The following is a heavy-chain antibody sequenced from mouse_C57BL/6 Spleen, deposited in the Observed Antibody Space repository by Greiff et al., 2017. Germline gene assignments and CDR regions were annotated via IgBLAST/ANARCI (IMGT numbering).Heavy chain of an antibody. J-gene: IGHJ3*01. V-gene: IGHV1-82*01. CDR3: ARQLRPPNFAY. Sequence: QVQLQQSGPELVKPGASVKISCKASGYAFSSSWMNWVKQRPGQGLEWIGRIYPGDGDTNYNGKFKGKATLTADKSSSTAYMQLSSLTSEDSAVYFCARQLRPPNFAYWGQGTIVTVSA. CDR1: GYAFSSSW. D-gene: IGHD3-2*02. CDR2: IYPGDGDT.